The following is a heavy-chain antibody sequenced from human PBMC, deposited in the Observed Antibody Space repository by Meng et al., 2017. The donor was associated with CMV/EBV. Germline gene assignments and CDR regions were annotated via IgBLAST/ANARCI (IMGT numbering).Heavy chain of an antibody. Sequence: SETLSLTCTVSGGSISNSSYYWGWIRQPPGRGLEWIGSIYYSGSTYYNPSPKSRVTISVDTSKNQFSLKLSSVTAADTAVYYCARVVGYCSSTSCSEQYDCWSGSLKYYYYYGMDVWGQGTTVTVSS. J-gene: IGHJ6*02. CDR2: IYYSGST. V-gene: IGHV4-39*07. CDR1: GGSISNSSYY. D-gene: IGHD2-2*01. CDR3: ARVVGYCSSTSCSEQYDCWSGSLKYYYYYGMDV.